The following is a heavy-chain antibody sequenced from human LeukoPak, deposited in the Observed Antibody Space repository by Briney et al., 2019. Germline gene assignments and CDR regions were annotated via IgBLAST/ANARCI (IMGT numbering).Heavy chain of an antibody. J-gene: IGHJ6*04. Sequence: GGSLRLSCTASEFTLGDYAISWVRQAPGKGLEWLGFIRSKDNDGTTDYAASVKGRFIISRDDSKSVAYLEMNDLKIEDTAVYYCTRDRWGGGYISRGMDVWGKGTTVTISS. CDR3: TRDRWGGGYISRGMDV. D-gene: IGHD5-12*01. CDR1: EFTLGDYA. CDR2: IRSKDNDGTT. V-gene: IGHV3-49*04.